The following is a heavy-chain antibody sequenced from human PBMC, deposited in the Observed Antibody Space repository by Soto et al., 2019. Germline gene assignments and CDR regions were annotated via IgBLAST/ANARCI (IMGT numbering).Heavy chain of an antibody. J-gene: IGHJ5*02. Sequence: QVQLAESGGGLVQPGRSLRLSCATSGFVSNDYDIHWVRQAPGKGLAWLASISYDGRNKYYADSVKGRFTISRDNSKNTPARQTNSLGAEDTAVYYCAGGIKCGWDAWGPRTLVTVSS. V-gene: IGHV3-30*03. D-gene: IGHD3-16*01. CDR1: GFVSNDYD. CDR2: ISYDGRNK. CDR3: AGGIKCGWDA.